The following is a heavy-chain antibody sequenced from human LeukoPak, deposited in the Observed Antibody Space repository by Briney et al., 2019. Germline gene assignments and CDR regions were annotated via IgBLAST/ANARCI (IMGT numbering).Heavy chain of an antibody. D-gene: IGHD3-22*01. Sequence: ASVKVSCKASGYTFTGYYMHWVRQAPGQGLEWMGWINPNSGGTNYAQKFQGRVTMTRDTSIRTAYMELSRLRSDDTAVYYCARGHYYDSSGYYSNDYWGQGTLVTVSS. CDR3: ARGHYYDSSGYYSNDY. CDR2: INPNSGGT. CDR1: GYTFTGYY. J-gene: IGHJ4*02. V-gene: IGHV1-2*02.